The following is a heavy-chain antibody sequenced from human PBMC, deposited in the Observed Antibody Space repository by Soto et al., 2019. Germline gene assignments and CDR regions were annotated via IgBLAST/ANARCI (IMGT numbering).Heavy chain of an antibody. V-gene: IGHV3-66*01. CDR3: ARELRARHNYYYYYMDV. Sequence: GGSLRLSCAASGFTVSSNYMSWVRQAPGKGLEWVSVIYSGGSTYYADSVKGRFTISRDNSKNTLYLQMNSLRAEDTAVYYCARELRARHNYYYYYMDVWGKGTTVTVSS. D-gene: IGHD6-6*01. CDR1: GFTVSSNY. CDR2: IYSGGST. J-gene: IGHJ6*03.